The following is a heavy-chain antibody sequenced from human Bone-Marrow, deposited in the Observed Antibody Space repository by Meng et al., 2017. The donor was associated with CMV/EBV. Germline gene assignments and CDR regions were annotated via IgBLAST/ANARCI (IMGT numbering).Heavy chain of an antibody. V-gene: IGHV3-21*01. CDR1: GITFSTYT. Sequence: GGSLRLSCAPSGITFSTYTIHWVRQAPGKGLEWLSSISSSDDSIYYADFVKGRFTISRDNAKNSLHLQMTSLRAGDTAVYYCARGPRSGWPYYYYYGMDVWGQGTTVTVSS. CDR3: ARGPRSGWPYYYYYGMDV. D-gene: IGHD6-19*01. CDR2: ISSSDDSI. J-gene: IGHJ6*02.